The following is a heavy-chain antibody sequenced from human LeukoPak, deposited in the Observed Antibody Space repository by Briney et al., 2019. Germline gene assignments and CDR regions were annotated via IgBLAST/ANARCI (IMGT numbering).Heavy chain of an antibody. Sequence: GGSLRLSCEASGFILSKYWMSWVRQTPGKGLEWMAYIKQDGSEVKYVDSVEGRFTISRDNAKNSVWLQMNSLRAEDTAVYYCARVHSSGWYGYFDYWGQGTLVTVSS. CDR2: IKQDGSEV. D-gene: IGHD6-19*01. CDR3: ARVHSSGWYGYFDY. V-gene: IGHV3-7*01. CDR1: GFILSKYW. J-gene: IGHJ4*02.